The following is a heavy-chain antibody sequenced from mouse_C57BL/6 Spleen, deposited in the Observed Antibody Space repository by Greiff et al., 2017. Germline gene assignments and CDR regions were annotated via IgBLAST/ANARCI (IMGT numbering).Heavy chain of an antibody. Sequence: EVKLMESGPELVKPGASVKIPCKASGYTFTDYNMDWVKQSHGKSLEWIGDINPNNGGTIYNQKFKGKATLTVDKSSSTAYMELRSLTSEDTAVYYCARETYGRSSSYWYFDVGGTGTTVTVSS. CDR2: INPNNGGT. D-gene: IGHD1-1*01. CDR3: ARETYGRSSSYWYFDV. V-gene: IGHV1-18*01. J-gene: IGHJ1*03. CDR1: GYTFTDYN.